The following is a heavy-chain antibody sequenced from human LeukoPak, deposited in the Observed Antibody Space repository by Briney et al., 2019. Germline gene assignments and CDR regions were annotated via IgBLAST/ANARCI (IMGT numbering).Heavy chain of an antibody. V-gene: IGHV3-30*04. D-gene: IGHD1-26*01. CDR2: ISSDGTNQ. CDR3: ARDISGSYSSDAFDI. Sequence: PGGSLRLSCAVSGFTFSNYALHWVRQAPGKGLEWVAVISSDGTNQYYADSVKGRFTIFRDNSKNTLYLQMNSLRAEDTAVYYCARDISGSYSSDAFDIWGQGTMVTVSS. J-gene: IGHJ3*02. CDR1: GFTFSNYA.